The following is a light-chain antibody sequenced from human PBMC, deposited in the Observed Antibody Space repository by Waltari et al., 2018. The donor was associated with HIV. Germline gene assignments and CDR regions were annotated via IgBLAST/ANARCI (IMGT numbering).Light chain of an antibody. V-gene: IGLV3-1*01. CDR1: KLGDKY. Sequence: SYELTQPPSVSVSPGQTASITCSGDKLGDKYACWYQQKPGQSPVLVIYQDNRRPSGVPGRFSGPSSWNTATLTISGTQAMDEADYYCQAWDSSTGVFGTGTKVTVL. J-gene: IGLJ1*01. CDR2: QDN. CDR3: QAWDSSTGV.